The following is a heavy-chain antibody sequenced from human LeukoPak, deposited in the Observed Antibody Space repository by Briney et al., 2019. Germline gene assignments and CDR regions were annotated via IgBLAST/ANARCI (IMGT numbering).Heavy chain of an antibody. Sequence: PGGSLRLSCAASGFTFSSYSMNWVRQAPGKGLEWVSSISSSSSYIYYADSVKGRFTISRDNAKNSLYLQMNSLRAEDTAVYYCARAGYYGSGSYIYYYGMDVWGQGTTGTVSS. CDR1: GFTFSSYS. CDR3: ARAGYYGSGSYIYYYGMDV. J-gene: IGHJ6*02. D-gene: IGHD3-10*01. CDR2: ISSSSSYI. V-gene: IGHV3-21*01.